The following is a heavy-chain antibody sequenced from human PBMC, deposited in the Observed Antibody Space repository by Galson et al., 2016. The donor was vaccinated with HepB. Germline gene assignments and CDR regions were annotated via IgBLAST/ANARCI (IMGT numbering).Heavy chain of an antibody. CDR2: ISWNSDSI. V-gene: IGHV3-9*01. Sequence: SLRLSCAASGFTFGHYAMHWVRQAPGQGLEWVSGISWNSDSIGYADSVKGRFTISRDNAKNSLYLQMNSLRAEDTALYYCAKSDCSSTSCFPDYWGQGTLVTVSS. CDR1: GFTFGHYA. CDR3: AKSDCSSTSCFPDY. D-gene: IGHD2-2*01. J-gene: IGHJ4*02.